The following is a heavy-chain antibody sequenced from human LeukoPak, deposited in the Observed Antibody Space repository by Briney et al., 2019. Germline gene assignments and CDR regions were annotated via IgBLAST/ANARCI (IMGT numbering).Heavy chain of an antibody. CDR3: AKDRPIFGVVGPYYYYYGMDV. V-gene: IGHV3-23*01. J-gene: IGHJ6*02. Sequence: PGGSLRLSCAASGFTFSSYAMSWVRQAPGKGLEWVSAISGSGGSTYYADSVKGRFTISRDNSKNTLYLQMNSLRAEDTAVYYCAKDRPIFGVVGPYYYYYGMDVWGQGTTVTVSS. CDR2: ISGSGGST. CDR1: GFTFSSYA. D-gene: IGHD3-3*01.